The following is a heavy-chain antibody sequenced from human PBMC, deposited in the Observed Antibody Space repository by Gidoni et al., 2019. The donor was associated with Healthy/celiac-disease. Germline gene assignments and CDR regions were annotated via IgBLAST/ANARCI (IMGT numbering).Heavy chain of an antibody. CDR3: ARAFHLPAAYYYYGMDV. CDR2: MNPNSGNT. CDR1: GYTFTSYD. Sequence: QVQLVQSGAEVKKPGASVKVSCKASGYTFTSYDINWVRQATGQGLEWMGWMNPNSGNTGYAQKFQGRVTMTRNTSISTAYMELSSLRSEDTAVYYCARAFHLPAAYYYYGMDVWGQGTTVTVSS. V-gene: IGHV1-8*01. D-gene: IGHD2-2*01. J-gene: IGHJ6*02.